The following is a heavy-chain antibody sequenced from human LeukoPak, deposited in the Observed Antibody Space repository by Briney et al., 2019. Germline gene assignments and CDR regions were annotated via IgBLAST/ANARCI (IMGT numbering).Heavy chain of an antibody. CDR3: ATIKRGSIFGYFDF. CDR2: MFDNEST. V-gene: IGHV4-59*11. Sequence: SETLSLTCTVSGVAISSHYRGWIRQPPGRGVEWCGYMFDNESTKDNPSLKSRITLSADTSKNQFSLRLSSVTAADTAVYYCATIKRGSIFGYFDFWGQGILVTVSS. J-gene: IGHJ4*02. D-gene: IGHD5-18*01. CDR1: GVAISSHY.